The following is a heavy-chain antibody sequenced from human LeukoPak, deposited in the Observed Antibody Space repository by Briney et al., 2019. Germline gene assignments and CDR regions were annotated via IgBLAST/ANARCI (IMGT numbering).Heavy chain of an antibody. D-gene: IGHD6-19*01. J-gene: IGHJ5*02. CDR2: INSRGDST. CDR3: ARATLGYSSGWYDN. V-gene: IGHV3-23*01. CDR1: GFSFSTYT. Sequence: GGSLRLSCAASGFSFSTYTMNWVRQAPGKGLEWVSAINSRGDSTFYADSVKGQFTISRDNAKNTLYLQMNSLRAEDTAVYYCARATLGYSSGWYDNWGQGTLVTVSS.